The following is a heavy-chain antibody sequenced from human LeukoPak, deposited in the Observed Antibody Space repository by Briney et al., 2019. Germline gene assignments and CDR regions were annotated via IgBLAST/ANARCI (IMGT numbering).Heavy chain of an antibody. J-gene: IGHJ4*02. Sequence: ASVKVSCKASGYTFTVYYMHWVRQAPGQGLEWMGWINPNSGGTNYAQKFQGRVTMTRDTSISTAYMELSRLRSDDTAVYYCARGLGPRRAHTPFDYWGQGTLVTVSS. CDR3: ARGLGPRRAHTPFDY. CDR1: GYTFTVYY. CDR2: INPNSGGT. D-gene: IGHD3-10*01. V-gene: IGHV1-2*02.